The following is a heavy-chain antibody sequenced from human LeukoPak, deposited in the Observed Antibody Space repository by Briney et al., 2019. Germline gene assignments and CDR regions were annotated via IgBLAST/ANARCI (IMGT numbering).Heavy chain of an antibody. CDR3: ARDALVIAARPDYFDY. Sequence: ASVKVSCKASGYTFTSYGISWVRQAPGQGLEWMGWISAYNGNTNYAQKLQGRVTMTTDTSTSTAYMELRSLRSDDTAVYYCARDALVIAARPDYFDYWGQGTLVTVSS. CDR1: GYTFTSYG. V-gene: IGHV1-18*01. J-gene: IGHJ4*02. D-gene: IGHD6-6*01. CDR2: ISAYNGNT.